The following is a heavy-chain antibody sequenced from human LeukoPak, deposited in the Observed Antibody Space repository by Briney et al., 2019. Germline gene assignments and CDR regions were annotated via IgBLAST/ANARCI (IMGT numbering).Heavy chain of an antibody. Sequence: PGGYLRLSCAAWGVTLNDHRMDRVRQAPGKGLEGVGSTRNKARDYTTEYAESVKGRFTISRDDSKTLVYLQMKSLKTEDTAVYFCTRDGGEGDNSAFDIWGQGTVVTVSS. CDR2: TRNKARDYTT. CDR1: GVTLNDHR. CDR3: TRDGGEGDNSAFDI. D-gene: IGHD3-16*01. V-gene: IGHV3-72*01. J-gene: IGHJ3*02.